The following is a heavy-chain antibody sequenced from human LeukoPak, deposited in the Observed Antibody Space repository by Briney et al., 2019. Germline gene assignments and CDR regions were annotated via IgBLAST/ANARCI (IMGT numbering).Heavy chain of an antibody. CDR1: GFTFSSYG. Sequence: GGSLRLSCAASGFTFSSYGMHWVRQAPGKGLEWVAFIRYDGSNKYYADSVKGRFTISRDNSKNSLYLQMNSLRAEDTAVYYCARGGLRFLEWLFIFDPWGQGTLVTVSS. J-gene: IGHJ5*02. CDR2: IRYDGSNK. V-gene: IGHV3-30*02. D-gene: IGHD3-3*01. CDR3: ARGGLRFLEWLFIFDP.